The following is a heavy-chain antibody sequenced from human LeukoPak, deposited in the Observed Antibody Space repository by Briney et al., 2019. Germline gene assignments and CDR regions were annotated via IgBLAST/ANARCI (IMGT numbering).Heavy chain of an antibody. Sequence: SETLSLTCAVYGGSFSGYYWSWIRQPPGKGLEWIGEINHSGSTNYNPSLKSRVTISVDTSKNQFSLKLSSVTAADTAVYYCARGSTIAAAGAEVYYYYGMDVWGQGTTVTVSS. D-gene: IGHD6-13*01. J-gene: IGHJ6*02. V-gene: IGHV4-34*01. CDR1: GGSFSGYY. CDR3: ARGSTIAAAGAEVYYYYGMDV. CDR2: INHSGST.